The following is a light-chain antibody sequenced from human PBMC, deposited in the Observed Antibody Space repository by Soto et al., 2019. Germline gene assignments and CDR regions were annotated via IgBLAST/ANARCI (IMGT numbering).Light chain of an antibody. V-gene: IGKV3-20*01. Sequence: EIVLTQSPGTLSLSPGDGATLSCRASQTVGNNYLAWYQQRPGQAPRLLIHGTSSRATGIPDRFSGSGSGTEFNLAIGRLEPEDFAVYYCQQYGNLPRTFGQGTKVEIK. CDR3: QQYGNLPRT. CDR1: QTVGNNY. J-gene: IGKJ1*01. CDR2: GTS.